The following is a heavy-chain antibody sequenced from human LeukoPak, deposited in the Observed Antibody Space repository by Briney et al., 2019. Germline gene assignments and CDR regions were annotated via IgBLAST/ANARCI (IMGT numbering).Heavy chain of an antibody. V-gene: IGHV3-7*01. CDR3: ARDTTVTSGPYYYYGMDV. CDR1: GFTFSSYW. J-gene: IGHJ6*02. CDR2: IKQDGSEK. D-gene: IGHD4-17*01. Sequence: GGSLRLSCAASGFTFSSYWMSWVRQAPGKGLEWVANIKQDGSEKHYVDSVKGRFTISRDNAKNSLYLQMNSLRAEDTAVYYCARDTTVTSGPYYYYGMDVWGQGTTVTVSS.